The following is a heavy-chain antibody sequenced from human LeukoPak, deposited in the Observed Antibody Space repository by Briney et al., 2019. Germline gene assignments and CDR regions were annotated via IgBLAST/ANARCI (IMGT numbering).Heavy chain of an antibody. Sequence: SETLSLTCTVSGGSISSYYWSWIRQPPGKGLEWIGYIYYSGSTTYNPSLKSRVSISVDTSKNQFSLKLSSVTAADTAVYYCARGVAGTGLGGALDYWGQGTLVTVSS. CDR3: ARGVAGTGLGGALDY. J-gene: IGHJ4*02. CDR2: IYYSGST. CDR1: GGSISSYY. D-gene: IGHD1-1*01. V-gene: IGHV4-59*01.